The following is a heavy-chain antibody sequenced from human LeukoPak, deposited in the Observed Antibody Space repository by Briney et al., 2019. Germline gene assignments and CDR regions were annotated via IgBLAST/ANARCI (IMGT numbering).Heavy chain of an antibody. J-gene: IGHJ6*03. V-gene: IGHV3-53*01. Sequence: GGSLRLSCAASGFTVSSNYMSWVRQAPGKGLEWVSVIYRGGSTYYADSVKGRFTISRDNSKNTLYLQMNSLRAEDTAVYYCARGCSGGSCYVGVGYYYYYMDVWGKGTTVTVSS. D-gene: IGHD2-15*01. CDR1: GFTVSSNY. CDR2: IYRGGST. CDR3: ARGCSGGSCYVGVGYYYYYMDV.